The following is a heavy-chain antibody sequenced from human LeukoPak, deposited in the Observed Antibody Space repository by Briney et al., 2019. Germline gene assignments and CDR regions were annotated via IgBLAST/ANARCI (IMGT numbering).Heavy chain of an antibody. CDR1: GYRFTDYF. V-gene: IGHV1-2*02. D-gene: IGHD2-15*01. CDR2: INPNSGDT. J-gene: IGHJ4*02. Sequence: ASVKVSRKASGYRFTDYFMHWVRQPPGQGLEWMGWINPNSGDTDYAQKFQGRVTLTRDASIGTAYMELTRLRSDDTAVYYCATPTERLLPDYWGQGTLVTVSS. CDR3: ATPTERLLPDY.